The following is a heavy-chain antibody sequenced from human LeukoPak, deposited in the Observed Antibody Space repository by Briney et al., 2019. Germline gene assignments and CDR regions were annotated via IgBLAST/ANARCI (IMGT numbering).Heavy chain of an antibody. CDR1: GGSINNYY. CDR3: AGQWASYFDY. D-gene: IGHD1-26*01. V-gene: IGHV4-59*01. CDR2: IYYSGST. J-gene: IGHJ4*02. Sequence: SETLSLTCTVSGGSINNYYWGWIRQPPGKGLEWIGYIYYSGSTNYNPSLKSRVTISVDTSKNQFSLKLSSVTAADTAVYYCAGQWASYFDYWGQGTLVTVSS.